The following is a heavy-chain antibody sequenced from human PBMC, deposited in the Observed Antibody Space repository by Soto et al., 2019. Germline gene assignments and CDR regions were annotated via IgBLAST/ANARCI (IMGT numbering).Heavy chain of an antibody. V-gene: IGHV4-34*01. D-gene: IGHD3-22*01. Sequence: SGTMALTSAVYGGSFSGYYWSWIRQPPGKGLEWIGEINHSGSTNYNPSLKSRVTISVDTSKNQFSLKLSSVTAADTAVYYCARGRGWLFWFDPWGQGTLVTVSS. CDR2: INHSGST. CDR1: GGSFSGYY. J-gene: IGHJ5*02. CDR3: ARGRGWLFWFDP.